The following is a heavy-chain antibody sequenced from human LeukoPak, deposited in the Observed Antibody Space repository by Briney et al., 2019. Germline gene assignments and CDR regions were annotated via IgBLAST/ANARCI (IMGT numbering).Heavy chain of an antibody. Sequence: GASVKVSCKASGYTFTSYYMHWVRQAPGQGREWMGIINPSGGSTSYAQKLQGRVTTTRDTSPSTVYMELSRLRSEDTAVYYCVRDSDSSGYGEYYFDYWGQATSVTVSS. CDR3: VRDSDSSGYGEYYFDY. CDR2: INPSGGST. D-gene: IGHD3-22*01. J-gene: IGHJ4*02. CDR1: GYTFTSYY. V-gene: IGHV1-46*01.